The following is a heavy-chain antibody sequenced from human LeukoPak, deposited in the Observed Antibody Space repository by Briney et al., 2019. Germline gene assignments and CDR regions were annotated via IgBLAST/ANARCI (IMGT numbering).Heavy chain of an antibody. J-gene: IGHJ3*02. CDR2: ISVSAGST. Sequence: PGGSLRLSCAASGFTFSTYAMSWVRQAPGKGLEWVSAISVSAGSTYYADSVKGRFTISRDNSKNTLFLQVNSLRAEDTAVYYCAKDNEPRARVSSSSAFDIWGQGTMVTVSS. CDR1: GFTFSTYA. D-gene: IGHD6-6*01. V-gene: IGHV3-23*01. CDR3: AKDNEPRARVSSSSAFDI.